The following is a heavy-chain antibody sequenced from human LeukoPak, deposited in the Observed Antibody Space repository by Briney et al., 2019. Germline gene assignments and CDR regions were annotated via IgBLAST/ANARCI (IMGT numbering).Heavy chain of an antibody. CDR1: GFTFTYYG. D-gene: IGHD5-18*01. Sequence: GGSLRLSCAASGFTFTYYGIHWVRQAPGKGLEWVALISDDASDKYYVDSVQGRSTVSRDKSKNTVFLQMNSLRAEDTAIYYCARDSRGYIIDYWGQGTLVTVSS. V-gene: IGHV3-30*03. CDR3: ARDSRGYIIDY. J-gene: IGHJ4*02. CDR2: ISDDASDK.